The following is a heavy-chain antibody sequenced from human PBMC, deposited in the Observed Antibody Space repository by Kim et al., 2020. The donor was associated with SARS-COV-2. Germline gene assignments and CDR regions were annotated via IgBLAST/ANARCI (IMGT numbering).Heavy chain of an antibody. D-gene: IGHD4-17*01. Sequence: VGSLRLSCTASGLPFDADNMHWVRHVPGKGLEWVSLISWDGLSSYYADSVKGRFTISRDNNKNSLYLQMESLRPEDTGLYYCAHGRGLHPWGPGTLVTVS. J-gene: IGHJ5*02. V-gene: IGHV3-43*01. CDR1: GLPFDADN. CDR2: ISWDGLSS. CDR3: AHGRGLHP.